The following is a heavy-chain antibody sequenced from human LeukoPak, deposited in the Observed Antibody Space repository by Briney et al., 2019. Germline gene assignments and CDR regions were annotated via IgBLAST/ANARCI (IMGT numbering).Heavy chain of an antibody. CDR1: GGSISSYY. J-gene: IGHJ5*02. CDR3: ARKKPTYYYDSGGWGSFDP. V-gene: IGHV4-59*01. D-gene: IGHD3-22*01. CDR2: IYYSGST. Sequence: PSETLSLTCTVSGGSISSYYWSWIRQPPGKGLEWIGYIYYSGSTNYNPSLKSRVTISVDTSKNQFSLKLSSVTAADTAVYCCARKKPTYYYDSGGWGSFDPWGQGTLVTVSS.